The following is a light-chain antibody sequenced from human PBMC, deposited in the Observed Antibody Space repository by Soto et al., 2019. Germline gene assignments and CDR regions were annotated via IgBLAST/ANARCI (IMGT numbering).Light chain of an antibody. CDR3: QQYNNWPPIT. J-gene: IGKJ4*01. Sequence: IVMTQSPPTLSVSPWERSALSFMASLIISTNVAWYQHKSGQAPRLLIYSASTRATGIPTRFSGSGSGTEFTLTISSLQSEDFGIYYCQQYNNWPPITFGGGTKVDIK. CDR2: SAS. V-gene: IGKV3-15*01. CDR1: LIISTN.